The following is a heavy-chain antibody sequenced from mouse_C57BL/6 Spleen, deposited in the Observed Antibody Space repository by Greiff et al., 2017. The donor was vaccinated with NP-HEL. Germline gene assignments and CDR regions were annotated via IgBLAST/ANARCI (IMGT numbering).Heavy chain of an antibody. D-gene: IGHD2-3*01. CDR2: INPNYGTT. J-gene: IGHJ4*01. Sequence: LVESGPELVKPGASVKISCKASGYSFTDYNMNWVKQSNGKSLEWIGVINPNYGTTSYNQKFKGKATLTVDQSSSTAYMQLNSLTSEDSAVYYCARYDGYYAFYAMDYWGQGTSVTVSS. V-gene: IGHV1-39*01. CDR1: GYSFTDYN. CDR3: ARYDGYYAFYAMDY.